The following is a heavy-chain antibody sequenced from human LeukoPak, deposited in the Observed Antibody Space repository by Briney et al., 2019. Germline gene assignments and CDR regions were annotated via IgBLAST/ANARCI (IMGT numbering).Heavy chain of an antibody. J-gene: IGHJ4*02. CDR3: GRGGPPYAVDH. CDR1: RFTFSGYY. D-gene: IGHD3-16*01. V-gene: IGHV3-74*01. Sequence: GGSLRLSCAASRFTFSGYYMQWVRHAPGKGRGWVSHINGDGTVTDYAESVKGRFTISRDNAKNTLYLQMNNLRTDDTAVYYCGRGGPPYAVDHCGQGTLVTVSS. CDR2: INGDGTVT.